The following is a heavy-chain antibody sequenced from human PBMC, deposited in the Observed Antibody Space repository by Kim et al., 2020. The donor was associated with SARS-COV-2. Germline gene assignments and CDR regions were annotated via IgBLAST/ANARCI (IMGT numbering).Heavy chain of an antibody. Sequence: STNYNPSLKSRVTISVDKSKNQFSLKLSSVTAADTAVYYCARVKLGLIRDWGQGTLVTVSS. CDR2: ST. D-gene: IGHD3-16*01. CDR3: ARVKLGLIRD. J-gene: IGHJ4*02. V-gene: IGHV4-4*02.